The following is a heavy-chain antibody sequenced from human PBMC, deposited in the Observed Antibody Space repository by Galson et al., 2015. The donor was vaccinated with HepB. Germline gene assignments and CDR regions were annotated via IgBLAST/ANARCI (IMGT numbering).Heavy chain of an antibody. Sequence: SVKVSCKASGYTLTELSMHWVRQAPGKGLEWMGGFDPEDGETIYAQKFQGRVTMTEDTSTDTAYMELSSLRSEDTAMYYCATDYGSGIYHPLNYWGQGTLVTVSS. CDR2: FDPEDGET. V-gene: IGHV1-24*01. J-gene: IGHJ4*02. D-gene: IGHD1-26*01. CDR1: GYTLTELS. CDR3: ATDYGSGIYHPLNY.